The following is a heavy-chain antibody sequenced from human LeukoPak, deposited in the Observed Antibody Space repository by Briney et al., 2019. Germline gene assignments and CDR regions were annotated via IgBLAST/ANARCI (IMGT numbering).Heavy chain of an antibody. CDR1: GITLSNYG. J-gene: IGHJ6*02. CDR3: AKVPYSDYGSGRPPFMDV. V-gene: IGHV3-23*01. CDR2: ISDSGGST. Sequence: GGSLRLSCAVSGITLSNYGMSWVRQAPGKGLEWVSTISDSGGSTYYADSVKGRFTISRDNSKNTLCLQMNSLRAEDTAIHYCAKVPYSDYGSGRPPFMDVWGQGTTVAVSS. D-gene: IGHD3-10*01.